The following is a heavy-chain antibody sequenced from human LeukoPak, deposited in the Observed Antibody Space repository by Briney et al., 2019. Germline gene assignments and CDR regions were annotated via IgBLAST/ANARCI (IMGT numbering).Heavy chain of an antibody. Sequence: GGSLRLSCAASGFTFSSYGMSWVRQAPGKGLEWVSAISGSGGSTYYADSVKGRFTISRDNSKNTLYLQMNSLRAEDTAVYYCARDIRGLTTVVTPAFDYWGQGTLVTVSS. J-gene: IGHJ4*02. CDR3: ARDIRGLTTVVTPAFDY. D-gene: IGHD4-23*01. V-gene: IGHV3-23*01. CDR2: ISGSGGST. CDR1: GFTFSSYG.